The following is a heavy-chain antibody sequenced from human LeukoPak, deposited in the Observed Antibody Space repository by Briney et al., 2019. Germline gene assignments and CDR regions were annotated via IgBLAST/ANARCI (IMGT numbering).Heavy chain of an antibody. CDR1: GYAFTDYY. CDR2: INPNTGGT. D-gene: IGHD3-22*01. J-gene: IGHJ6*03. Sequence: ASVKVSCKTSGYAFTDYYVHWVRQAPGQGLEWLGRINPNTGGTKYAQKFQGRVTMTRDTSISTTYLELSSLTSDDTAVYYCARDPENFYDSKFDYYHMDVWGKGATVTISS. CDR3: ARDPENFYDSKFDYYHMDV. V-gene: IGHV1-2*02.